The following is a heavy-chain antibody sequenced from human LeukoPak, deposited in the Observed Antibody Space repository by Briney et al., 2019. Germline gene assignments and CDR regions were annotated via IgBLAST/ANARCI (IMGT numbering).Heavy chain of an antibody. Sequence: GGSLRLSCAASGFTFDDYAMHWVRQAPGKGLEWFSGISWNSGSIGYADSVKGRFTISRDNAKNSLYLQMNSLRAEDTALYYCAKDLSGSSFDYWGQGTLVTVSS. CDR3: AKDLSGSSFDY. J-gene: IGHJ4*02. CDR1: GFTFDDYA. CDR2: ISWNSGSI. V-gene: IGHV3-9*01. D-gene: IGHD1-26*01.